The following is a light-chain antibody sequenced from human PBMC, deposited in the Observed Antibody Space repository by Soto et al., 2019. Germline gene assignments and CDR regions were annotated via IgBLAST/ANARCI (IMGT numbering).Light chain of an antibody. V-gene: IGLV1-44*01. Sequence: QSVLTQPPSASGTPGQRVTISCFGSYSNIWLNTVNWYQQLPGTAPKLLISNNDHRRPSGVPDRFSGSKSGTSASLAISGLQSDDEAEYYCAAWDDTLSSQVFGGGTKLTVL. CDR2: NND. CDR3: AAWDDTLSSQV. J-gene: IGLJ3*02. CDR1: YSNIWLNT.